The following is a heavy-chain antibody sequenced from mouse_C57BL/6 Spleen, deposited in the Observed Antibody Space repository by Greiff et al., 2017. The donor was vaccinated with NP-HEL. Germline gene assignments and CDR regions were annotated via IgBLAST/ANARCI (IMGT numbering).Heavy chain of an antibody. D-gene: IGHD1-1*01. Sequence: QVQLQQSGAELVKPGASVKLSCKASGYTFTEYTIHWVKQRSGQGLEWIGWFYPGSGSIKYNEKFKDKATLTADKSSSTVYMELSRLTSEDSAVYFCARHEDGRYYGSSTAWFAYWGQGTLVTVSA. V-gene: IGHV1-62-2*01. CDR2: FYPGSGSI. J-gene: IGHJ3*01. CDR1: GYTFTEYT. CDR3: ARHEDGRYYGSSTAWFAY.